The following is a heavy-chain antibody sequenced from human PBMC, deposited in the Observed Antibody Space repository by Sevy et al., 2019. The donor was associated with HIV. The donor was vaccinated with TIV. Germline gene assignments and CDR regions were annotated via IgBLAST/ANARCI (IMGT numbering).Heavy chain of an antibody. CDR2: ISHDGIDE. V-gene: IGHV3-30*18. J-gene: IGHJ6*01. CDR3: ANAYSGSYSHSYLDALDV. Sequence: GGSLRLSCIGSGFSFCYYGIHWVRQAPGKGLDWVALISHDGIDEYYADSVKGRFTISRDNSKNTVYLELNSLRNEDTAIYFCANAYSGSYSHSYLDALDVWGQGTTVTVSS. D-gene: IGHD1-26*01. CDR1: GFSFCYYG.